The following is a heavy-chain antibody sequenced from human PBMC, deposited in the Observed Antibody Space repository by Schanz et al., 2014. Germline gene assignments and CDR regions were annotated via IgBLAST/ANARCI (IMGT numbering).Heavy chain of an antibody. CDR3: ARPGAYCGGDCYDY. Sequence: GSTYYNPSLKSRVTISVDTSKNQFSLKLSSVTAADTAVYYCARPGAYCGGDCYDYWGQGTLVTVSS. J-gene: IGHJ4*02. D-gene: IGHD2-21*01. CDR2: GST. V-gene: IGHV4-39*01.